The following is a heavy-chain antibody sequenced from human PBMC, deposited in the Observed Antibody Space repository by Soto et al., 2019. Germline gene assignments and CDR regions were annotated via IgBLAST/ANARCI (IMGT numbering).Heavy chain of an antibody. Sequence: QVQLVESGGGVVQPGRSLRLSCAASGFTFSSYGMHWVRQAPGKGLEWVAVIWYDGSNKYYADSVKGRFTISRDNSKNTLYLQMNSLRAEDTAVYYCAREIWDEPAANIDYWGQGTLVTVSS. CDR2: IWYDGSNK. D-gene: IGHD2-2*01. CDR1: GFTFSSYG. V-gene: IGHV3-33*01. J-gene: IGHJ4*02. CDR3: AREIWDEPAANIDY.